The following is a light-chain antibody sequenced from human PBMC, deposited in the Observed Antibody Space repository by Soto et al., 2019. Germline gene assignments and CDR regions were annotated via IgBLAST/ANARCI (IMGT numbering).Light chain of an antibody. J-gene: IGKJ5*01. V-gene: IGKV3-20*01. Sequence: EIVLTQPPGTLSLSPGERATLSCRASQSVSSSYLAWYQQKPGQAPRLLIYDASIRATGIPDRFSGSGSGTDFTLTISRQEPEDFAVYYCQQYGNSPITFGQGTRLDMK. CDR3: QQYGNSPIT. CDR1: QSVSSSY. CDR2: DAS.